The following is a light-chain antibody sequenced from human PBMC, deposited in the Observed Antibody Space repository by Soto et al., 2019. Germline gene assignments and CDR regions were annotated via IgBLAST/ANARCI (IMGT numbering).Light chain of an antibody. Sequence: DIQMTQSPATLSASAGDRVTITCRASQSIDTWLAWHQQKPAQVPKLLISKASSLESGVPPRFSGSGSGTEFTLTISSLQPGDSATYYCQQYNSYRAFGQGTKVDIK. CDR3: QQYNSYRA. V-gene: IGKV1-5*03. CDR1: QSIDTW. CDR2: KAS. J-gene: IGKJ1*01.